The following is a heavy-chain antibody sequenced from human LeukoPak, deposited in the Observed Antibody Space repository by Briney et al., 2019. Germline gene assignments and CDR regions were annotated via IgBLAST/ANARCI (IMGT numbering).Heavy chain of an antibody. Sequence: SETLSLTCAVYGGSFSGYYWSWIRQPPGKGLEWIGEINHSGSTNYNPSLKSRVIISVDTSKNQFSLKLSSVTAADTAVYYCARGVRYCSGGSCYYYFDYWGQGTLVTVSS. CDR2: INHSGST. CDR1: GGSFSGYY. J-gene: IGHJ4*02. D-gene: IGHD2-15*01. CDR3: ARGVRYCSGGSCYYYFDY. V-gene: IGHV4-34*01.